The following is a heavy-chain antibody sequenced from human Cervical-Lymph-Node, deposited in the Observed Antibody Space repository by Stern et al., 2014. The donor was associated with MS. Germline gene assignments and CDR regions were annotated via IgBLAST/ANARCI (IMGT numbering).Heavy chain of an antibody. J-gene: IGHJ5*02. Sequence: QVQLVESGAEVKKPGSSVRVSCKASGGSFKSYAFNWLRQAPGQGLAWMGDIVPMFAKANYAQKFQGRVTVTADEATNTVYMELSFLTSEDTAVYYCARERSIHYPAFVPWGQGTLVTVSS. V-gene: IGHV1-69*01. CDR1: GGSFKSYA. CDR2: IVPMFAKA. D-gene: IGHD3-10*01. CDR3: ARERSIHYPAFVP.